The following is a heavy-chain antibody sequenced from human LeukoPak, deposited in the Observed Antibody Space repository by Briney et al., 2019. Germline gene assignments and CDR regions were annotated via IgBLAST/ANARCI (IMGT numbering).Heavy chain of an antibody. D-gene: IGHD1-1*01. V-gene: IGHV4-39*07. CDR1: GGSITSSSYY. CDR2: FYYSGST. J-gene: IGHJ6*03. CDR3: ARVTWFPGTSYYYMDV. Sequence: PSETLSLTCTVSGGSITSSSYYWGWIRQPPGKGLQWIGSFYYSGSTYYNPSLKSRVTISVDTSKNQFSLKLSSVTAADTAVYYCARVTWFPGTSYYYMDVWGKGTTVTVSS.